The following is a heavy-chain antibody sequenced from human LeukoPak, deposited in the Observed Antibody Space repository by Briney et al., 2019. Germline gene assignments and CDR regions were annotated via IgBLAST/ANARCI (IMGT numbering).Heavy chain of an antibody. D-gene: IGHD3/OR15-3a*01. V-gene: IGHV1-3*01. J-gene: IGHJ4*02. Sequence: ASVKVSCKASGYTFTSYAMHWVRQAPGQRLEWMGWINAGNGNTKYSQKFQGRVTITWDTSASTAYMELSSLRSEDTAVYYCARGRGLASFSLDYWGQGTLVTVSS. CDR3: ARGRGLASFSLDY. CDR1: GYTFTSYA. CDR2: INAGNGNT.